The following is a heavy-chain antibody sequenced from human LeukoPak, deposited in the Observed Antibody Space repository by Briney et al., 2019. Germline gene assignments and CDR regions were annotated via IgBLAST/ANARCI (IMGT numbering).Heavy chain of an antibody. Sequence: ASVKVSCKASGYTFTSYGISWVRQAPGQGLEWMGWISAYSGNTNYAQKLQGRVTMTTDTSTSTAYMELRSLRSDDTAVYYCARWAYYYDSSGRNGNFDYWGQGTLVTVSS. D-gene: IGHD3-22*01. V-gene: IGHV1-18*01. CDR1: GYTFTSYG. CDR2: ISAYSGNT. CDR3: ARWAYYYDSSGRNGNFDY. J-gene: IGHJ4*02.